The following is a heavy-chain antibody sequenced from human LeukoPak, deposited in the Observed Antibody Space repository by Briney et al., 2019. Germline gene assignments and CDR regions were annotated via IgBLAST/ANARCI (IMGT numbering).Heavy chain of an antibody. V-gene: IGHV3-21*01. CDR2: LFSSSTYK. CDR1: GFTFSSYS. CDR3: ARMDDSSGYAFDI. J-gene: IGHJ3*02. Sequence: GGSLRLSCAASGFTFSSYSMNWVRQAPGKGLEWVSSLFSSSTYKYYADSVKGRFTISRDNAKNSLYLQMNSLRGEDTAVYYCARMDDSSGYAFDIWGQGTMVTVSS. D-gene: IGHD3-22*01.